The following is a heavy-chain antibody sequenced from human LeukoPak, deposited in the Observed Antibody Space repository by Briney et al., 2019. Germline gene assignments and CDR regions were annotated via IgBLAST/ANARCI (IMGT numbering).Heavy chain of an antibody. D-gene: IGHD3-3*01. CDR1: GYTFTSYG. V-gene: IGHV1-18*01. Sequence: ASVKVSCKASGYTFTSYGISWVRQAPGQGLEWMGWISAYNGNTNYAQKFQGRVTITADESTSTAYMELSSLRSEDTAVYYCARGKVSEIFGVVKTAASYYYYGMDVWGQGTTVTVSS. CDR3: ARGKVSEIFGVVKTAASYYYYGMDV. CDR2: ISAYNGNT. J-gene: IGHJ6*02.